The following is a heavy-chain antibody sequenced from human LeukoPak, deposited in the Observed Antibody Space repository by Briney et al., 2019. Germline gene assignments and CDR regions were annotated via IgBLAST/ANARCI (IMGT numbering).Heavy chain of an antibody. CDR1: GFTFSSYG. D-gene: IGHD1-26*01. V-gene: IGHV3-30*02. CDR3: AKGREERYSGFLDLDY. Sequence: GGSLRLSCAASGFTFSSYGMHWVRQAPGKGLEWVAFIRYDGSNKYYADSVKGRFTISRDNSKNTLYLQMNSLRAEDTAVYYCAKGREERYSGFLDLDYWGQGTLVTVSS. J-gene: IGHJ4*02. CDR2: IRYDGSNK.